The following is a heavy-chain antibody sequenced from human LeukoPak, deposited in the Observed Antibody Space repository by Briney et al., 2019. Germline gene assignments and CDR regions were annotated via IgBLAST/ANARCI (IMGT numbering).Heavy chain of an antibody. V-gene: IGHV3-30*18. D-gene: IGHD5-12*01. CDR3: AKDQNGIGPIVATILDY. Sequence: PGRSLRLSCAASGFTFSSYGMHWVRQAPGKGLEWVAVISYDGSNKYYADSVKGRFTISRDNSKNTLYLQMNSLRAEDTAVYYCAKDQNGIGPIVATILDYWGQGTLVTVSS. CDR1: GFTFSSYG. CDR2: ISYDGSNK. J-gene: IGHJ4*02.